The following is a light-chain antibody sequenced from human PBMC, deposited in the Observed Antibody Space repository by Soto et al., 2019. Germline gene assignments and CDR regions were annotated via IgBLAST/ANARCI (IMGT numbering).Light chain of an antibody. CDR1: SSDVGGYDY. V-gene: IGLV2-14*01. J-gene: IGLJ2*01. CDR3: SSYTTTSTVV. CDR2: DVY. Sequence: QSALTQPASVSGSPGQSITISCTGTSSDVGGYDYVSWFQQYPGKAPSLMLYDVYRRPSGVSYLFSGSKSGNTAFLTISGLQAEDEADYYCSSYTTTSTVVFGGGTKLTVL.